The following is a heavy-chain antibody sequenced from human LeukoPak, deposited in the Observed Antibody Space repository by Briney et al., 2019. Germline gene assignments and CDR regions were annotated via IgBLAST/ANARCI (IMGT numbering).Heavy chain of an antibody. Sequence: TLSLTCTVSGGSISSGGYYWSWIRQHPGKGLEWLALIYWNDDKRYSPSLKSRLTITKDTSKNQVVLTMTNMDPVDTTTYYCAHISPWGYSSTSGAVYYFDYWGQGTLVTVSS. D-gene: IGHD6-13*01. CDR2: IYWNDDK. J-gene: IGHJ4*02. CDR3: AHISPWGYSSTSGAVYYFDY. CDR1: GGSISSGGYY. V-gene: IGHV2-5*01.